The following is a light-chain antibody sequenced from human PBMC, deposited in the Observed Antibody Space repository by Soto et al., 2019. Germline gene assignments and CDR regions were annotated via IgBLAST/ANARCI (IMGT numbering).Light chain of an antibody. V-gene: IGKV1D-12*01. J-gene: IGKJ5*01. Sequence: DIQMTQSPVYVSASVGDRVSVTCRASQVIRNWLAWYQQKPGKAPKLLIYAASSLQSGVPSRFSGSGSGTDFPITISSLQPEDFATYYCQQANSFPLTVGQGTRLEIK. CDR2: AAS. CDR1: QVIRNW. CDR3: QQANSFPLT.